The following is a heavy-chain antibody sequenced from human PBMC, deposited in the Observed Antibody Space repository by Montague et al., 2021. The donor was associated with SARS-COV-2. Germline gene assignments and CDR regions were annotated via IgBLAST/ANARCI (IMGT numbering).Heavy chain of an antibody. CDR2: VNFRGRT. CDR3: ARGLRLCNGGSCYFAWFDP. CDR1: GGSFNDFY. D-gene: IGHD2-15*01. Sequence: SDTLSLTCVVYGGSFNDFYWSWIRQPPGKGLEWIGEVNFRGRTNYNPSLKSRATVSVDKSNNHFSLRLISVTAADTAVYYCARGLRLCNGGSCYFAWFDPWGQGTPGTVSS. J-gene: IGHJ5*02. V-gene: IGHV4-34*01.